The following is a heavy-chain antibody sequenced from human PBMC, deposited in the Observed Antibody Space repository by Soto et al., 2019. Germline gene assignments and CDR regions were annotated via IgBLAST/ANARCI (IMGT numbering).Heavy chain of an antibody. Sequence: QVQLVESGGGVVQPGRSLRLSCAASGFTFSSYGMHLVRQAPGKGLEWVAVISYDGSNKYYADSVKGRFTISRDNYKNTLYLQRNSLRAEDTAVFYCAEDRTPFWWIDVFYAMDVWGQGTTVTVSS. CDR2: ISYDGSNK. CDR1: GFTFSSYG. J-gene: IGHJ6*02. V-gene: IGHV3-30*18. D-gene: IGHD3-16*01. CDR3: AEDRTPFWWIDVFYAMDV.